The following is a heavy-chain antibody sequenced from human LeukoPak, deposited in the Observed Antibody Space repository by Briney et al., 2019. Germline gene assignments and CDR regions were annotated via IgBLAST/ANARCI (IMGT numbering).Heavy chain of an antibody. CDR2: ISGSGGST. D-gene: IGHD6-13*01. J-gene: IGHJ6*03. Sequence: PGGTLRLSCAASGFTFSSYGMSWVRQAPGKGLEWVSAISGSGGSTYYADSVKGRFTISRDNSKNTLYLQMNSLRAEDTAVYYCAREGYDQQLVPYYYYYMDVWGKGTTVTVSS. CDR1: GFTFSSYG. V-gene: IGHV3-23*01. CDR3: AREGYDQQLVPYYYYYMDV.